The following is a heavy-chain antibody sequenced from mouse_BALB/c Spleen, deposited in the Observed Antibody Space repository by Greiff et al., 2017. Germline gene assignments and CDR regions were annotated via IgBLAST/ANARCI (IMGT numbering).Heavy chain of an antibody. CDR1: GFTFSSYA. V-gene: IGHV5-9-4*01. Sequence: EVQLVESGGGLVKPGGSLKLSCAASGFTFSSYAMSWVRQSPEKRLEWVAEISSGGSYTYYPDTVTGRFTISRDNAKNTLYLEMSSLRSEDTAMYYCARDRDYGSRGTFAYWGQGTLVTVSA. J-gene: IGHJ3*01. CDR2: ISSGGSYT. D-gene: IGHD1-1*01. CDR3: ARDRDYGSRGTFAY.